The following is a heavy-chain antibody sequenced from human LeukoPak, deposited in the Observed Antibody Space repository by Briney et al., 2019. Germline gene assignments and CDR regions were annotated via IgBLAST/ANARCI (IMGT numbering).Heavy chain of an antibody. CDR3: ARGLNAVVAATFGY. V-gene: IGHV3-74*01. CDR1: GLTFSSYW. D-gene: IGHD2-15*01. CDR2: INSDGSST. Sequence: GGSLRLSCAASGLTFSSYWMHWVRQAPGKGLAWVSRINSDGSSTDYADSVKGRFTISRDNAKNTLYLQMNSLRAEDTAVYYCARGLNAVVAATFGYWGQGTLVTVSS. J-gene: IGHJ4*02.